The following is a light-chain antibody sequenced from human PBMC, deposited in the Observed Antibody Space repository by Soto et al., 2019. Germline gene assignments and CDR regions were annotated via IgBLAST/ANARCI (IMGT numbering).Light chain of an antibody. J-gene: IGLJ1*01. CDR1: SSNIGNNY. V-gene: IGLV1-51*01. CDR3: GTWDSSLSAYV. Sequence: VLTPPPSVSAAPGQKVTISCSGSSSNIGNNYVSWYQQLPGTAPKLLIYDNNKRPSGIPDRFSGSKSGTSATLGITGLQTGDEADYYCGTWDSSLSAYVFGTGT. CDR2: DNN.